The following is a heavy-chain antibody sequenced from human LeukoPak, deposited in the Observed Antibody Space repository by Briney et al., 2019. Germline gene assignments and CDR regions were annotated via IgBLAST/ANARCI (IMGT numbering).Heavy chain of an antibody. CDR2: VYPGDSDT. D-gene: IGHD6-13*01. CDR1: GYSFTSYW. V-gene: IGHV5-51*01. Sequence: GESLKISCKGSGYSFTSYWIGWVRQMPGKGLEWMGIVYPGDSDTRYSPSFQGQVTISPDKSISTAYLQWSSLKASDTAMYYCAWVYSSSWSYYHYWGQGTLVTVSS. CDR3: AWVYSSSWSYYHY. J-gene: IGHJ4*02.